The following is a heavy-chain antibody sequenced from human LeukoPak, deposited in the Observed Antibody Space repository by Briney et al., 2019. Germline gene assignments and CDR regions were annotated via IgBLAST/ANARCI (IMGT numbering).Heavy chain of an antibody. CDR3: ARRKFLGWFDP. J-gene: IGHJ5*02. D-gene: IGHD7-27*01. Sequence: ASVKVSCKASGYIFTTYDIGWVRQTTGQGLEWMGWLNPNSGNAGYAQKFQGRVTISRNTSISTAYMELSSLRSDDTAIYYCARRKFLGWFDPWGQGTLVTVSS. V-gene: IGHV1-8*03. CDR2: LNPNSGNA. CDR1: GYIFTTYD.